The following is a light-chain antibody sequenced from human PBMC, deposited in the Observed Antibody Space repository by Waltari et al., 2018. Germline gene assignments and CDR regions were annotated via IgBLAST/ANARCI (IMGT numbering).Light chain of an antibody. J-gene: IGLJ1*01. CDR3: CSYAGSGTYV. CDR2: EVI. Sequence: QSALTQPASVSGTPGQSITIPCTGTTSDVVYHNLVSWYHQHPGKAPKLMICEVIKRPSGVSDRFSGSKSGNTASLTISGLQAEDEADYYCCSYAGSGTYVFGTGTKVTVL. CDR1: TSDVVYHNL. V-gene: IGLV2-23*02.